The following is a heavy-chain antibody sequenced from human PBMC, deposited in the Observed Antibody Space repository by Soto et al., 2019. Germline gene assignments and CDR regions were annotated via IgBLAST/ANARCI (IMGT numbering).Heavy chain of an antibody. V-gene: IGHV4-34*01. Sequence: QVQLQQWGAGLLKPSETLSLTCAVYGGSFSGYYWSWIRQPPGKGLEWIGEINHSGSTNYNPSLKSRVTISVDTSKNQFSLKLSSVTAADTAVYYCARGANCGYWGQGTLVTVSS. J-gene: IGHJ4*02. CDR3: ARGANCGY. CDR2: INHSGST. CDR1: GGSFSGYY. D-gene: IGHD2-21*01.